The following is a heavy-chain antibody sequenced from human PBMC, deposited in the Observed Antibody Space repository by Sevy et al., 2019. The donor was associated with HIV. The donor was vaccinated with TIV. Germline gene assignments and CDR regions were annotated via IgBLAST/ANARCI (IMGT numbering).Heavy chain of an antibody. CDR3: ARDRRATGYSSGWYPNWFDP. V-gene: IGHV1-69*06. CDR1: GGTFSSYA. J-gene: IGHJ5*02. CDR2: IIPIFGTA. D-gene: IGHD6-19*01. Sequence: ASVKVSCKASGGTFSSYAISWVRQAPGQGLEWVGGIIPIFGTANYAQKFQGRVTITADKSTSTAYMELSSLRSEDTAVYYCARDRRATGYSSGWYPNWFDPWGQRTLVTVSS.